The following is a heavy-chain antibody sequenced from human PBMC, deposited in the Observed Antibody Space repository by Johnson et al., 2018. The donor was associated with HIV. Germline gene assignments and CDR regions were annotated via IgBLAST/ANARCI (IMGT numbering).Heavy chain of an antibody. D-gene: IGHD3-10*01. V-gene: IGHV3-11*04. Sequence: QVQLVESGGGVVQPGRSLRLSCAASGFIFSDYYMSWIRQAPGKGLEWVSYISSSGNTIFYADSVKGRFTISRDNAKNSLFLQMNSLRAEDTAVYYCAGGFYYGSGSYHGAFDIWGQGTMVTVSS. CDR2: ISSSGNTI. CDR3: AGGFYYGSGSYHGAFDI. CDR1: GFIFSDYY. J-gene: IGHJ3*02.